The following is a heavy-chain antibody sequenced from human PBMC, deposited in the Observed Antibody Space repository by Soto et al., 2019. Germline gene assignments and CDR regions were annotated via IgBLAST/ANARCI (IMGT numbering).Heavy chain of an antibody. CDR2: IKSETVGGTT. D-gene: IGHD3-3*01. CDR1: GFSFTSAW. Sequence: EVQVVESGGGFVEPGGSLRLSCAASGFSFTSAWLTWVRQAPGKGLEWVGRIKSETVGGTTAFAAPVKDRFTMSRDDAENTVSLQMNSLKTEDTAIYLCIGRVTISGGPVIYLGQGILFTVSS. V-gene: IGHV3-15*07. J-gene: IGHJ4*02. CDR3: IGRVTISGGPVIY.